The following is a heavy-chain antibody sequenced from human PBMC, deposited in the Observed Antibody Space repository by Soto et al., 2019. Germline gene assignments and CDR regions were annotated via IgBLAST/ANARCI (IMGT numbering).Heavy chain of an antibody. CDR1: EFTFSPYE. J-gene: IGHJ4*02. CDR2: ISGSGGST. Sequence: GSLILSFEATEFTFSPYEMRSVRQAPLKGLEWVSAISGSGGSTYYEDSVKGRFTISRDTSKNTLYLQMSSLRVEDTALYYCAKAREVTLVRISLAQWGQGTLVTVTS. V-gene: IGHV3-23*01. D-gene: IGHD3-10*01. CDR3: AKAREVTLVRISLAQ.